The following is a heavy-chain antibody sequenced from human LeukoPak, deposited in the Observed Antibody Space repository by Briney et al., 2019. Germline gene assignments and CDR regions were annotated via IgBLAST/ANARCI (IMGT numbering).Heavy chain of an antibody. CDR3: ARDAVDAFDI. Sequence: KPSETLSLTCTVSGGSISSYYWSWIRQPPGKGLEWIGYIYYSGSTNYNPSLKSRVTISVDTSKNQFSLKLSSVTAADTAVYYCARDAVDAFDIWGQGTMVTVSS. J-gene: IGHJ3*02. V-gene: IGHV4-59*01. CDR2: IYYSGST. CDR1: GGSISSYY.